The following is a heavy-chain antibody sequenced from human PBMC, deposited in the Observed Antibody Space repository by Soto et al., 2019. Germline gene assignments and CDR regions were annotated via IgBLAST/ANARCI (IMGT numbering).Heavy chain of an antibody. CDR2: ISYDGSNK. D-gene: IGHD3-10*02. CDR3: VGATTLGIFDY. V-gene: IGHV3-30-3*01. Sequence: QVQLVESGGGVVQPGRSLRLSCAASGFTFSSYAMHWVRQGPGKGLEWVAVISYDGSNKYYADSVKGRFTISRDNSKNTLYLQMNSLRAEDTAVYYCVGATTLGIFDYWGQGTLVTVSS. J-gene: IGHJ4*02. CDR1: GFTFSSYA.